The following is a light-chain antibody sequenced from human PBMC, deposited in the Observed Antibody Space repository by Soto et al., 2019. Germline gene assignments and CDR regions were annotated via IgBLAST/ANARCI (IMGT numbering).Light chain of an antibody. V-gene: IGKV3D-20*01. J-gene: IGKJ1*01. CDR2: DAS. Sequence: EIVLTQSPATLSLSPGERATLSCGASQNVSNSYLAWYQQQPGLAPRLLIYDASSRAIGIPDRFSGSGSGEDFTRTISRLEHEDIAVYYCQQYGTSRWTFGQGNKVEIK. CDR1: QNVSNSY. CDR3: QQYGTSRWT.